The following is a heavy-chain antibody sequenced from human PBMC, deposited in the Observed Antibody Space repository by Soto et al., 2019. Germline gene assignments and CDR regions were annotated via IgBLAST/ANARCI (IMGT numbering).Heavy chain of an antibody. J-gene: IGHJ4*02. CDR1: GGSISSSNW. CDR2: IYHSGST. Sequence: SETLSLTCAVSGGSISSSNWWSWVRQPPGKGLEWIGEIYHSGSTNYNPSLKSRVTISVDKSKNQFSLKLSSVTAADTAVYYCARFSIAAAGTNRGFDYWGQGTLVTVSS. D-gene: IGHD6-13*01. CDR3: ARFSIAAAGTNRGFDY. V-gene: IGHV4-4*02.